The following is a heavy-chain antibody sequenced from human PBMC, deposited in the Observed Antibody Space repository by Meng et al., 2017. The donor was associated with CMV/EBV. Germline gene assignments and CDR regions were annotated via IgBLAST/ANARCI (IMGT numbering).Heavy chain of an antibody. Sequence: QEQFQAPSTGLVKPSQPQSLTCTVSGGSISSGYYYWRWVLQPPGKCLDWIGYIYYSGSTYYNPSLKSRVTISVDTSKNQFSLKLSSVTAADTAVYYCARVTSRVAGAFDYWGQGTLVTVSS. D-gene: IGHD1-14*01. CDR2: IYYSGST. CDR1: GGSISSGYYY. V-gene: IGHV4-30-4*08. CDR3: ARVTSRVAGAFDY. J-gene: IGHJ4*02.